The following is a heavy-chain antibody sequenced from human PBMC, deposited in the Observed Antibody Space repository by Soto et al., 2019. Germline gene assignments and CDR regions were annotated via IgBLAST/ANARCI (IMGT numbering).Heavy chain of an antibody. CDR3: ARPYCSSTSCGRYYYYGMDV. CDR2: IYPGDSDT. Sequence: GESLKISCKGSGYSFTSYWIGWVRQVPGKGLEWMGIIYPGDSDTRYSPSFQGQVTISADKSISTAYLQWSSLKASDTAMYYCARPYCSSTSCGRYYYYGMDVWGQGTTVTVSS. V-gene: IGHV5-51*01. CDR1: GYSFTSYW. J-gene: IGHJ6*02. D-gene: IGHD2-2*01.